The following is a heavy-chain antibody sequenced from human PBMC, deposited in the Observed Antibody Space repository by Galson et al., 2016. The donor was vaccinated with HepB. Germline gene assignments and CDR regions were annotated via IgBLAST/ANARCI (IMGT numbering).Heavy chain of an antibody. J-gene: IGHJ4*02. CDR1: GFTFSSYG. Sequence: SLRLSCAASGFTFSSYGMSWVRLAPGKRLEWVSAISGSGDTTYYADSVKGRFSISRDNSKNTLYLQMSSLTAEDTAVYYCAKWSDAAATYWGQGALVTVSS. V-gene: IGHV3-23*01. CDR2: ISGSGDTT. CDR3: AKWSDAAATY. D-gene: IGHD6-13*01.